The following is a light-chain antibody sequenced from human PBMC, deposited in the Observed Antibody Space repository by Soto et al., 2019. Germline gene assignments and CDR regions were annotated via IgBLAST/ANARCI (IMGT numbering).Light chain of an antibody. J-gene: IGKJ1*01. CDR2: DTS. CDR3: QQYGSSPPWT. CDR1: QSLGYY. V-gene: IGKV3-11*01. Sequence: EIVLTQSPATLSLSPGERATLSCRASQSLGYYLAWFQQKHGQAPRLLIYDTSNRASGIPARFSGSGSGTDFTLTISSLDPEDFAVYYCQQYGSSPPWTFGQGTKVEIK.